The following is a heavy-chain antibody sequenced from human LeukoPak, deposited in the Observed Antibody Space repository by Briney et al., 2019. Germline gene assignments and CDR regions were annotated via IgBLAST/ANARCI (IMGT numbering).Heavy chain of an antibody. V-gene: IGHV3-11*01. D-gene: IGHD1-7*01. J-gene: IGHJ4*01. CDR2: ISSSATTT. CDR3: AGANNWNYPYYFDY. Sequence: GGSLRLSCAASGFTFHDYYMSWIRQAPGKGLEWVSYISSSATTTYYADSVKGRFTISRDNTKKSLYLQLTSLRAEDTAVYYCAGANNWNYPYYFDYWGHGTLVTVSS. CDR1: GFTFHDYY.